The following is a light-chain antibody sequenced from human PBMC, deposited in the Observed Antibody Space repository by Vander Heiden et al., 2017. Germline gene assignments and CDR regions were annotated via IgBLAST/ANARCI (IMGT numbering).Light chain of an antibody. V-gene: IGKV4-1*01. CDR1: QSVLYSSNNKNY. J-gene: IGKJ2*01. CDR3: QQYYTTPPYT. Sequence: PDSLAVSLGERATINCKSSQSVLYSSNNKNYLAWYQQKPGQPPKLLIYWASTRESGVPDRFSGGGSGTDFTLTISSLQAEDVAVYYCQQYYTTPPYTFGQGTKLEIK. CDR2: WAS.